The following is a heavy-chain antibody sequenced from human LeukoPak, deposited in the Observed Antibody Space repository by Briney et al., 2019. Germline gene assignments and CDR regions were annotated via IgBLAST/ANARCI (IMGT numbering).Heavy chain of an antibody. D-gene: IGHD6-13*01. CDR3: ASSRGSWPDYFDY. CDR2: IRYDGSDI. J-gene: IGHJ4*02. Sequence: GGSLRLSCAASGFTFSNYGMHWVRQAPGKGLEWVAFIRYDGSDIYYADSVKGRFTISRDNAKNSLYLQMNSLRAEDTAVYYCASSRGSWPDYFDYWGQGTLVTVSS. V-gene: IGHV3-30*02. CDR1: GFTFSNYG.